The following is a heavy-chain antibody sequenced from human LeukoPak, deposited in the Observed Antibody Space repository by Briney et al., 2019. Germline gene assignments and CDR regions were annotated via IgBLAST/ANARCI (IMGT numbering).Heavy chain of an antibody. V-gene: IGHV3-23*01. D-gene: IGHD2-2*01. J-gene: IGHJ5*01. Sequence: GGSLRLSCAASGFTFSSYAMSWVRQAPGKGLEWVSAISGSGGSTYYADSVKGRFTISRDNSKNTLYLQMNSLRAEDTAVYYCAKDGGVLGYCSSTRCPPDSWGQGTLVTVSS. CDR1: GFTFSSYA. CDR2: ISGSGGST. CDR3: AKDGGVLGYCSSTRCPPDS.